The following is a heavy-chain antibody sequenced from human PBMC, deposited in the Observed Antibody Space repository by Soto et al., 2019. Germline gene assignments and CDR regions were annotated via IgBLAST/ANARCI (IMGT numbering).Heavy chain of an antibody. CDR1: GGSFSDFH. CDR3: ATRIPTNY. CDR2: VDHSGSA. Sequence: QVQLQQWGAGLLKPSETLSLTCAVYGGSFSDFHWSWVRQPPGKGLEGIGEVDHSGSANYNPSLGSRVTISVDTSKSQFSLRLTSVTAADTAIYYCATRIPTNYWGLGTLVTVSS. J-gene: IGHJ4*02. D-gene: IGHD2-2*01. V-gene: IGHV4-34*01.